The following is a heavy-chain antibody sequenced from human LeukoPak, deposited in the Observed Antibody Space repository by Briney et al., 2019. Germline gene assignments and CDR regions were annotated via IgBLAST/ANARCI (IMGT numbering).Heavy chain of an antibody. Sequence: ASVKVSCKASGYTFTGYYMHWVRQAPGPGLEWMGWINPNSGGTNYAQKFQGRVTMTRDTSISTAYMELSRLRSDDTAVYYCARPYYDILTGYYTDGDAFDIWGQGTMVTVSS. CDR1: GYTFTGYY. CDR3: ARPYYDILTGYYTDGDAFDI. V-gene: IGHV1-2*02. D-gene: IGHD3-9*01. J-gene: IGHJ3*02. CDR2: INPNSGGT.